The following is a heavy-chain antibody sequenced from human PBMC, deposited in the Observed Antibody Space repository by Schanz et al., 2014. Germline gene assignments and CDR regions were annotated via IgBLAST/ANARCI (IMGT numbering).Heavy chain of an antibody. CDR1: GGTFSSDT. CDR2: IVPIAGIT. Sequence: QVHLVQSGAEVKKPGSSVKVSWKASGGTFSSDTFSWVRQAPGQGLEWMGRIVPIAGITNYAQRFQGRVTITADKSSDTAYMELSSLRSEDTAVYYCAREVGLYDRGWFDPWGQGTLVTVSS. CDR3: AREVGLYDRGWFDP. D-gene: IGHD3-22*01. V-gene: IGHV1-69*08. J-gene: IGHJ5*02.